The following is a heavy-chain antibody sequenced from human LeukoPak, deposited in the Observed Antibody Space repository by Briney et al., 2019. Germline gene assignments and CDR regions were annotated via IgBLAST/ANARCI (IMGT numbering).Heavy chain of an antibody. CDR3: ARDRDILTGYYAPHFDY. V-gene: IGHV3-21*01. D-gene: IGHD3-9*01. J-gene: IGHJ4*02. Sequence: GGSLRLSCAASGFTFSSYSMNWVRQAPGKGLEWVSSISSSSSYIYYADSVKGRFTISRDNAKNSLYLQMNSLRAEDTAVYYCARDRDILTGYYAPHFDYWGQGTLVTVSS. CDR2: ISSSSSYI. CDR1: GFTFSSYS.